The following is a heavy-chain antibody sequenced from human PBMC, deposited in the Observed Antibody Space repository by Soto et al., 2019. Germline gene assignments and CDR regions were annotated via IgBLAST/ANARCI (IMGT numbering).Heavy chain of an antibody. CDR2: IRSKANSYAT. Sequence: GGSLRLSCAASGFTFSGSAMHWVRQASGKGLEWVGRIRSKANSYATAYAASVKGRFTISRDDSKNTAYLQMNSLKTEDTAVYYCTRHEAGISPTDYYYYMDVWGKGTTVTVSS. D-gene: IGHD6-19*01. CDR3: TRHEAGISPTDYYYYMDV. CDR1: GFTFSGSA. J-gene: IGHJ6*03. V-gene: IGHV3-73*01.